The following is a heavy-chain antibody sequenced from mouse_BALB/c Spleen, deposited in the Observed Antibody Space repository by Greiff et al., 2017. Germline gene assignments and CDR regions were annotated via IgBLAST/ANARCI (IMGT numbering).Heavy chain of an antibody. CDR3: ARVGYDRYFDV. D-gene: IGHD2-2*01. CDR1: GYSITSGYY. V-gene: IGHV3-6*02. Sequence: EVHLVESGPGLVKPSQSLSLTCSVTGYSITSGYYWNWIRQFPGNKLEWMGYISYDGSNNYNPSLKNRISITRDTSKNQFFLKLNSVTTEDTATYYCARVGYDRYFDVWGAGTTVTVSS. J-gene: IGHJ1*01. CDR2: ISYDGSN.